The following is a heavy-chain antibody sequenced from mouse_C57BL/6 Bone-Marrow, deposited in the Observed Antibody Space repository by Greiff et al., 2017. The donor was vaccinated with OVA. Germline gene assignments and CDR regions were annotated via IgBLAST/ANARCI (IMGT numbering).Heavy chain of an antibody. V-gene: IGHV5-12*01. J-gene: IGHJ4*01. CDR2: ISNGGGST. CDR1: GFTFSDYY. Sequence: DVKLVESGGGLVQPGGSLKLSCAASGFTFSDYYMYWVRQTPEKRLEWVAYISNGGGSTYYPDTVKGRFTISRDNAKNTLYLQMSRLKSEDTAMYYGARRGTVVADYYAMDYWGQGTSVTVSS. D-gene: IGHD1-1*01. CDR3: ARRGTVVADYYAMDY.